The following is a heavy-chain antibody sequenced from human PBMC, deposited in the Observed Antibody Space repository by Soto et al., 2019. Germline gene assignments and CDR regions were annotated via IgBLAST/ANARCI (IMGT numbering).Heavy chain of an antibody. CDR3: ATHYDFWSGYWGFFDY. D-gene: IGHD3-3*01. V-gene: IGHV1-3*01. CDR2: INGGNGNT. Sequence: QVQLVQSGAEVKKPGASVKVSCKASGYTFSTYTLHWVRQAPGQSLEWMGWINGGNGNTKYSQKFQGRVTLTRDTSANTAYMELNSLTSEDTAVYYCATHYDFWSGYWGFFDYWGLGTLVTVSS. CDR1: GYTFSTYT. J-gene: IGHJ4*02.